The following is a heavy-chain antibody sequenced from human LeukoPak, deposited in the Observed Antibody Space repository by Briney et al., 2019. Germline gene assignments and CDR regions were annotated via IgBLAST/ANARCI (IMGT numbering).Heavy chain of an antibody. CDR2: INPNGGGA. Sequence: ASVKVSCKASGYTFPNYHIHWVRQAPGQGLEWLGIINPNGGGASYAQRFQGRVTMTRDTSTTTVYMELTSLRSEDTAVYYCARDYYYDSSGYYTYYFDYWGQGTQVTVPS. V-gene: IGHV1-46*01. CDR3: ARDYYYDSSGYYTYYFDY. D-gene: IGHD3-22*01. CDR1: GYTFPNYH. J-gene: IGHJ4*02.